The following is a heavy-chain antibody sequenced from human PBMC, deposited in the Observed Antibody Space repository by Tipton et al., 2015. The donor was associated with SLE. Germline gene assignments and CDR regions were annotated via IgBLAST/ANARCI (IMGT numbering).Heavy chain of an antibody. CDR1: GGSISGYY. CDR3: ARSLPSFYSYFYMDV. V-gene: IGHV4-59*01. Sequence: TLSLTCTVSGGSISGYYWSWIRQPPGKGLEWIAYIHSSGSTNYNPSLKSRVTISADTSKNQFSLKVSSVTAADTAVYYCARSLPSFYSYFYMDVWGKGTTVTVSS. CDR2: IHSSGST. J-gene: IGHJ6*03.